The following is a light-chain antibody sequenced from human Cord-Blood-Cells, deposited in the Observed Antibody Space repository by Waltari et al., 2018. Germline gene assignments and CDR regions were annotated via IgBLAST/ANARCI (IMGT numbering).Light chain of an antibody. CDR1: HSVSSN. CDR3: QQYNNWPWT. J-gene: IGKJ1*01. Sequence: EIVMTQYPATLSVSPGERANLSCRASHSVSSNLAWYQQKPGQAPRILIYGASTRATGIPARFSGSGSGTEFTLTISSLQSEDFAVYYCQQYNNWPWTFGQGTKVEIK. CDR2: GAS. V-gene: IGKV3-15*01.